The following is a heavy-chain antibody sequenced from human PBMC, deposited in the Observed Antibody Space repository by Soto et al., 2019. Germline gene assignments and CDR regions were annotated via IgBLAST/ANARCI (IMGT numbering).Heavy chain of an antibody. CDR1: GFTFSSYE. Sequence: GGSLRLSCAASGFTFSSYEMNWVRQAPGKGLEWVSYISSSGSTIYYADSVKGRFTISRDNAKNSLYLQMNSLRAEDTAVYYCARGAAAVPPITWDAFDIWGQGTMVTVSS. CDR2: ISSSGSTI. D-gene: IGHD6-13*01. J-gene: IGHJ3*02. CDR3: ARGAAAVPPITWDAFDI. V-gene: IGHV3-48*03.